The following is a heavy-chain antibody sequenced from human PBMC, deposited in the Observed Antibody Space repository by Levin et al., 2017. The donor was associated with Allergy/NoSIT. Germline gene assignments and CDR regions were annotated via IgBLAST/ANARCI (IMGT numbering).Heavy chain of an antibody. V-gene: IGHV4-59*01. CDR2: IYYSGST. CDR3: ARSDHRFLDIDAFDI. D-gene: IGHD1-14*01. CDR1: GGSISSYY. Sequence: SETLSLTCTVSGGSISSYYWSWIRQPPGKGLEWIGYIYYSGSTNYNPSLKSRVTISVDTSKNQFSLKLSSVTAADTAVYYCARSDHRFLDIDAFDIWGQGTMVTVSS. J-gene: IGHJ3*02.